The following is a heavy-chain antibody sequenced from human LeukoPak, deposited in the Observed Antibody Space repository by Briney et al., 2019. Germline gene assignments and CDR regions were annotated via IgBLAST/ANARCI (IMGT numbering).Heavy chain of an antibody. V-gene: IGHV4-59*01. CDR3: ARENGGNFGY. D-gene: IGHD4-23*01. CDR2: IYYSGST. Sequence: GSLRLSCSASGFTFSSYAMHWIRQPPGKGLEWIGYIYYSGSTNYNPSLKSRVTISVDTSKNQFSLKLSSVTAADTAVYYCARENGGNFGYWGQGTLVTVSS. CDR1: GFTFSSYA. J-gene: IGHJ4*02.